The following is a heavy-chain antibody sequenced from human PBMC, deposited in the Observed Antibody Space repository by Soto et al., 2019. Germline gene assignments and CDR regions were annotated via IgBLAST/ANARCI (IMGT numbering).Heavy chain of an antibody. CDR3: ARGGVNYYDSSGYYISY. D-gene: IGHD3-22*01. Sequence: GGSLRLSCAASGFTFSSYAMHWVRQAPGKGQEKVAVISYDGSNKYYADSVKGRFTISRDNSKNTLYLQMNSLRAEDTAVYYCARGGVNYYDSSGYYISYWGQGTLVTVSS. J-gene: IGHJ4*02. CDR2: ISYDGSNK. V-gene: IGHV3-30-3*01. CDR1: GFTFSSYA.